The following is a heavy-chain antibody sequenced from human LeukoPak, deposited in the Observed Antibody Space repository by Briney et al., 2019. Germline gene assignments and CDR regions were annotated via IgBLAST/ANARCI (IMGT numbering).Heavy chain of an antibody. CDR1: GFTFSGSA. V-gene: IGHV3-73*01. Sequence: GGSLGLSCAASGFTFSGSAMHWVRQASGKGLEWLGRIRSKTNNSAAAYGASVKGRFTISRDDSKNTAYLQMNSLKPEDTAVYYCTAHIYYYDSGGFYYSDYWGQGTLVTVSS. CDR3: TAHIYYYDSGGFYYSDY. D-gene: IGHD3-22*01. J-gene: IGHJ4*02. CDR2: IRSKTNNSAA.